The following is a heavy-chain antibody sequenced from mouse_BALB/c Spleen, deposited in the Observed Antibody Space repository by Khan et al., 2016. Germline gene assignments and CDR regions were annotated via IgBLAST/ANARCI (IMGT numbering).Heavy chain of an antibody. CDR3: AYGNYGAMDY. D-gene: IGHD2-1*01. CDR1: GYSITSDYA. CDR2: ISYSGST. Sequence: QLEESGPGLVKPSQSLSLTCTVTGYSITSDYAWNWIRQFPGNKLEWMGYISYSGSTSYNPSLKSRISITRDTSKNQFFLQLNSVTTEDTATYYCAYGNYGAMDYWGQGTSVTVSS. V-gene: IGHV3-2*02. J-gene: IGHJ4*01.